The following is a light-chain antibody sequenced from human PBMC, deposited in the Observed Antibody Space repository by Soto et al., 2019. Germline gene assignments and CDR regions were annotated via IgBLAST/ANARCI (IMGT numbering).Light chain of an antibody. J-gene: IGKJ2*02. CDR2: AAS. CDR1: QSISTY. V-gene: IGKV1-39*01. CDR3: QQGYSNPRT. Sequence: DLQLTQSPSSLSASVGDRVTITCRASQSISTYLNWYQQIPGKAPKLLIYAASTLQSGVTSRFSGGGSGTDFTLTISSLQPEDFATYFCQQGYSNPRTFGQGTKLEI.